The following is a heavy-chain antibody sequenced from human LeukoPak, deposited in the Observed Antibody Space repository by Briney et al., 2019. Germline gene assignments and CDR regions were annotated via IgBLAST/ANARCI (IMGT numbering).Heavy chain of an antibody. CDR2: IYYSGST. CDR3: ARHGDCSSTSCYTFDY. V-gene: IGHV4-59*08. J-gene: IGHJ4*02. Sequence: PSETLSLTCTVSGGSISSYYWSWIRQPPGKGLEWIGYIYYSGSTNYNPSLKSRVTISVDTSKNQFSLKLSSVTAADTAVYYCARHGDCSSTSCYTFDYWGQGTLVTVSS. CDR1: GGSISSYY. D-gene: IGHD2-2*02.